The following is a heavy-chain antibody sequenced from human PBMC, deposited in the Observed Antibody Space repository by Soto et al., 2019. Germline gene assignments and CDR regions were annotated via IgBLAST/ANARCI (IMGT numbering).Heavy chain of an antibody. J-gene: IGHJ4*02. D-gene: IGHD3-16*02. CDR1: GITFTNAW. CDR2: IKSKPDGGTS. V-gene: IGHV3-15*02. Sequence: EVQLVEAGGTLVKPGGSLTLSCVVSGITFTNAWMTWVRQAPGKGLEWVGHIKSKPDGGTSEYAGPVKGRYTISSDDSKKTIYPQMGGLKTEGAGVSYCAKALTFAVGGAIAYGGQGTLVTVSS. CDR3: AKALTFAVGGAIAY.